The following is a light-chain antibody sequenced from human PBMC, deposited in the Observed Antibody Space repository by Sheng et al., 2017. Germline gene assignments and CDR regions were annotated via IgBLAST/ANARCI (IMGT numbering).Light chain of an antibody. CDR3: NSYTSSATHV. CDR2: DVN. J-gene: IGLJ2*01. V-gene: IGLV2-14*03. Sequence: QSALTQPASVSGSPGQSVTISCTFPGSDVGGYSSVSWYQQHPGKAPKLIIYDVNKRPSGLSNRFSGSQSGTTASLTISGLQAEDEGDYYCNSYTSSATHVFGGGTKLTVV. CDR1: GSDVGGYSS.